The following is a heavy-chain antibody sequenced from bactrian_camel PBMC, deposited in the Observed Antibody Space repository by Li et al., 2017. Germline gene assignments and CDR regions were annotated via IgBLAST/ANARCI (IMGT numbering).Heavy chain of an antibody. Sequence: VQLVESGGGSVQSGGSLRLSCAASGFTFSSYAMSWVRQAPGKGLEWVSSTYDSHSTTYYADSVKGRITISRDNDKGTLWLQMNSLKPEDTAMYYCAAGRVCVDLGRGRPDYWGQGTQVTVS. V-gene: IGHV3S40*01. CDR2: TYDSHSTT. D-gene: IGHD3*01. CDR1: GFTFSSYA. J-gene: IGHJ4*01. CDR3: AAGRVCVDLGRGRPDY.